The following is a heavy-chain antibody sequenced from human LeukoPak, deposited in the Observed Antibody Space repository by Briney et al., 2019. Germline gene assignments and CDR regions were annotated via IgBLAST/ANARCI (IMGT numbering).Heavy chain of an antibody. V-gene: IGHV4-4*07. CDR1: GGSISSYY. J-gene: IGHJ3*02. CDR3: ARDHKFFWSGYWPSDAFDI. D-gene: IGHD3-3*01. CDR2: IYTSGST. Sequence: PSETLSLTCTVSGGSISSYYWSWIRQPAGKGLEWIGRIYTSGSTNYNPSLKSRVTMSVDTSKNQFSLKLSSVTAADTAVYYCARDHKFFWSGYWPSDAFDIWGQGTMVTVSS.